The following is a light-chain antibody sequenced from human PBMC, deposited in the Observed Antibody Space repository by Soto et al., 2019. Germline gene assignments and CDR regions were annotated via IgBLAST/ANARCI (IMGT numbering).Light chain of an antibody. CDR3: QQYDNLPPYT. Sequence: DIQMTQSPSSLSASVGDRVTITCQASQDISNYLNWYQQKPGKAPKLLIYDASNLETGVPSRFXGSGSGTDFTFTISRLQPEDIATYYYQQYDNLPPYTFGQGTKLEIK. CDR2: DAS. J-gene: IGKJ2*01. CDR1: QDISNY. V-gene: IGKV1-33*01.